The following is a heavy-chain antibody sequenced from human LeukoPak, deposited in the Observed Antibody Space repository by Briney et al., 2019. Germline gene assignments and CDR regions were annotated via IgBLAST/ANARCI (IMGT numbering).Heavy chain of an antibody. J-gene: IGHJ4*02. CDR2: ISENGEST. D-gene: IGHD4-17*01. CDR3: ASYFHYGDYASLWY. CDR1: GFTFNTYA. Sequence: GGSLRLSCAASGFTFNTYAMSWVRQAPGKGLEWVSSISENGESTNYADSVKGRLTISRDNSRNTLYLQMNSLRAEDTAVYYCASYFHYGDYASLWYWGQGTLVTVSS. V-gene: IGHV3-23*01.